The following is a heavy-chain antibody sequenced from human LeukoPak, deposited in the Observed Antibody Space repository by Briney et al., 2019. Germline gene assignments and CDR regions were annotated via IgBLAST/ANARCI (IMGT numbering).Heavy chain of an antibody. J-gene: IGHJ6*04. CDR1: GDSVSSNSAA. D-gene: IGHD3-10*01. CDR3: ARLVTMVRGPYVYYYYGMDV. Sequence: SQTLSLTCAISGDSVSSNSAAWNRIRQSPSRGLEWLGRTYYRSKWYNDYAVSVKSRITINPDTSKNQFSLQLSSVTPEDTAVYYCARLVTMVRGPYVYYYYGMDVWGKGTTVTVSS. V-gene: IGHV6-1*01. CDR2: TYYRSKWYN.